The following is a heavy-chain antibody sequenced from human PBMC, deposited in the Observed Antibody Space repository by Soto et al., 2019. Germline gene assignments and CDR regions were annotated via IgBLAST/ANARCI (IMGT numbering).Heavy chain of an antibody. J-gene: IGHJ4*02. CDR1: GYSISSGYY. Sequence: SETLSLTCAVSGYSISSGYYWGWIRQPPGKVLEWIGSIYHSGSTYYNPSLKSRVTISVDTSKNQFSLKLSSVTAADTAVYYCARVKDSGYEYAQWLVPYDFDYWGQGTLVTVSS. CDR2: IYHSGST. D-gene: IGHD6-19*01. CDR3: ARVKDSGYEYAQWLVPYDFDY. V-gene: IGHV4-38-2*01.